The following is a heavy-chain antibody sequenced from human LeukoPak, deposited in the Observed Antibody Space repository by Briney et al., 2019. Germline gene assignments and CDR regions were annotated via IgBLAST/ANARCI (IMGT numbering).Heavy chain of an antibody. CDR1: GFTFSSYA. V-gene: IGHV3-30-3*01. Sequence: PGRSLRLSCAASGFTFSSYAMHWVRQAPGKGLEWVAVISYDGSNKYYADSVKGRFTISRDNSKNTLYLQMNSLRAEDTAVYYCARDPENSGWYPLFYFDYWGQGTLVTVSS. CDR3: ARDPENSGWYPLFYFDY. CDR2: ISYDGSNK. J-gene: IGHJ4*02. D-gene: IGHD6-19*01.